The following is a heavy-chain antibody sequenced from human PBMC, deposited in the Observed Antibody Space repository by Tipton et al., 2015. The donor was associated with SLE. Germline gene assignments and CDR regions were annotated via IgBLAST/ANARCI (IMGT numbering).Heavy chain of an antibody. V-gene: IGHV1-8*02. Sequence: QSGAEVKKPGASVKVSCKASGYTFTSYAMNWVRQATGQGLEWMGWMNPNSGNTGYAQKFQGRVTMTRNTSISTAYMELSSLRSEDTAVYYWAREAAADGYYYGMDVWGQGTTVTVSS. CDR3: AREAAADGYYYGMDV. CDR2: MNPNSGNT. CDR1: GYTFTSYA. D-gene: IGHD6-13*01. J-gene: IGHJ6*02.